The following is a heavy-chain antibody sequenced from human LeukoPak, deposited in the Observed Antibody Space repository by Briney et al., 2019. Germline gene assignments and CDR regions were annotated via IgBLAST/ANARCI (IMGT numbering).Heavy chain of an antibody. D-gene: IGHD3-22*01. Sequence: GRSLRLSCAASGFTFSSYAMHWVRQAPGKGLEWVAVISYDGSNKYYADSVKGRFTISRDNSKNTLYLQMNSLRAEDTAVYYCARPTQYYYDSSGPEHWGQGTLVTVSS. J-gene: IGHJ4*02. V-gene: IGHV3-30-3*01. CDR3: ARPTQYYYDSSGPEH. CDR1: GFTFSSYA. CDR2: ISYDGSNK.